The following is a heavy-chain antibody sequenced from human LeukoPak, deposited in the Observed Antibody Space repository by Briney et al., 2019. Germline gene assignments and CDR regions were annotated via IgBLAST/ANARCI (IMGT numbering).Heavy chain of an antibody. D-gene: IGHD3-3*01. CDR2: IYYSGST. J-gene: IGHJ3*02. V-gene: IGHV4-31*03. CDR1: GGSISSGGYY. CDR3: ARGASSITIFGVIPDAFDI. Sequence: PSETLSLTCTVSGGSISSGGYYWSWIRQHPGKGLEWIGYIYYSGSTYYNPSLKSRVTISVDTSKNQFSLKLSSVTAADTAVYYCARGASSITIFGVIPDAFDIWGQGTMVTVSS.